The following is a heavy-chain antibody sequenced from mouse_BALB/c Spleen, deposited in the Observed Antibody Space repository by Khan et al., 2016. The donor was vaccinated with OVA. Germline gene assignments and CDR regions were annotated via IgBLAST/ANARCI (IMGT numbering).Heavy chain of an antibody. D-gene: IGHD2-1*01. CDR1: GYTLTNYG. V-gene: IGHV9-3-1*01. CDR2: INTYTGGA. Sequence: QIQLVQSGPELKKPGETVKISCKASGYTLTNYGMNWVKQAPGKDLKWMGWINTYTGGATYADDFKGRFVFSLETSASTAYLQINNLKNEDTATYFCSRSNGNYWFAYWGQGTLVTVSA. J-gene: IGHJ3*01. CDR3: SRSNGNYWFAY.